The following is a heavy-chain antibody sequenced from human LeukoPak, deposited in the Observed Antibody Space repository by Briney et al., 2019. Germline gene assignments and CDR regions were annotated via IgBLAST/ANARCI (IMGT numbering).Heavy chain of an antibody. J-gene: IGHJ4*02. Sequence: GGSLRLSCAASGFTFSSYGMHWVRHAPGKGLEWVAVIWYDGSNKYYADSVKGRFTISRDNSKNTLYLQMNSLRAEDTAVYYCARLYSSGWYYFDYWGQGTLVTVSS. D-gene: IGHD6-19*01. V-gene: IGHV3-33*08. CDR3: ARLYSSGWYYFDY. CDR1: GFTFSSYG. CDR2: IWYDGSNK.